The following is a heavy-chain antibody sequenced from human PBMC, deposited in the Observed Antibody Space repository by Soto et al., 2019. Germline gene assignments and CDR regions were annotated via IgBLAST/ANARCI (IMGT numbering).Heavy chain of an antibody. J-gene: IGHJ1*01. D-gene: IGHD2-15*01. Sequence: ASVKVSCKASGYIFTAYSMHWVRQAPGQGLEWMGVVNPSGGSTNYAQKFQGRITMTRDTSTSTVYMDLSSLTSEDTAVYYCARQENCSDGICYSEYFQRWGQGTLVTVSS. CDR1: GYIFTAYS. CDR3: ARQENCSDGICYSEYFQR. V-gene: IGHV1-46*01. CDR2: VNPSGGST.